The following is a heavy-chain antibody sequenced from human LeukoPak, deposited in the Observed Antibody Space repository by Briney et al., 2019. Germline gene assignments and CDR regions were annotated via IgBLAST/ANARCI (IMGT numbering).Heavy chain of an antibody. CDR2: ISYDGSNK. CDR1: GFTFSSYA. V-gene: IGHV3-30-3*01. CDR3: ARGPDSSGWYFREEGYGMDV. Sequence: QPGRSLRLSCAASGFTFSSYAMHWVCQAPGKGLEWVAVISYDGSNKYYADSVKGRFTISRDNSKNTLYLQMNSLRAEDTAVYYCARGPDSSGWYFREEGYGMDVWGQGTTVTVSS. J-gene: IGHJ6*02. D-gene: IGHD6-19*01.